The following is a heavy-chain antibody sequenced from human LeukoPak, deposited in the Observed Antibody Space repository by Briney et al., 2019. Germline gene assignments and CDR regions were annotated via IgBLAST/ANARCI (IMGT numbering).Heavy chain of an antibody. V-gene: IGHV4-34*01. Sequence: PSETLSLTCAVYGGSFSGYYWSWIRQPPGKGLEWTGEINHSGSTNYNPSLKSRVTISVDTSKNQFSLKLSSVTAADTAVYYCARERSNYAFYYHYYMDVWGKGTTVTVSS. J-gene: IGHJ6*03. D-gene: IGHD4-11*01. CDR3: ARERSNYAFYYHYYMDV. CDR1: GGSFSGYY. CDR2: INHSGST.